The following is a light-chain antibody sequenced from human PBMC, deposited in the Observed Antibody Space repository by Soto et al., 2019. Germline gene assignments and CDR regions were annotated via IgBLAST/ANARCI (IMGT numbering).Light chain of an antibody. CDR2: GAS. V-gene: IGKV3-15*01. CDR3: QQYNQWPPYT. J-gene: IGKJ2*01. Sequence: EIVMTQSPATLSVSPGERATLFCRASQSVGRTLAWYQQKPGQSPSLLVYGASTRANGTPARFSGSGSGTEFTLTISSLQSEDVAVYYCQQYNQWPPYTFGQGTKVEIK. CDR1: QSVGRT.